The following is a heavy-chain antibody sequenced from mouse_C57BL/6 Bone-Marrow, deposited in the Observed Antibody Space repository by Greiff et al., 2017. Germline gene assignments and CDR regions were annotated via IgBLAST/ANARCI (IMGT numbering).Heavy chain of an antibody. D-gene: IGHD1-1*01. CDR1: GYTFTSYG. Sequence: VQLQQSGAELARPGASVKLSCKASGYTFTSYGISWVKQRTGQGLEWIGEIYPRSGNTYYNEKFKGKATLTADKSSSTAYMELRSLTSVDSAVYVCAGDVCYYYGSSWFAYGGQGTGVTVSA. J-gene: IGHJ3*01. CDR3: AGDVCYYYGSSWFAY. CDR2: IYPRSGNT. V-gene: IGHV1-81*01.